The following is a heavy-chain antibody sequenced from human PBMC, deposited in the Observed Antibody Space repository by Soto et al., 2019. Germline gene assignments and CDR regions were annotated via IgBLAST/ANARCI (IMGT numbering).Heavy chain of an antibody. CDR2: ISFHGTNK. V-gene: IGHV3-30-3*01. D-gene: IGHD5-12*01. Sequence: PGGSLRLSCAASGFTFSSYAMHWVRQAPGEGLEWVAVISFHGTNKNYADSVKGRFTISRDNSNNTVFLEMNSLRPEDTAMYYRARDXRAYSGQDSLDFWGQGTPVTVSS. J-gene: IGHJ4*02. CDR3: ARDXRAYSGQDSLDF. CDR1: GFTFSSYA.